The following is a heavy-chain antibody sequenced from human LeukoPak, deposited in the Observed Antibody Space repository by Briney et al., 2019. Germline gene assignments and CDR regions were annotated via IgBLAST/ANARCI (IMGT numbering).Heavy chain of an antibody. J-gene: IGHJ4*02. D-gene: IGHD2-15*01. CDR2: INHSGST. CDR3: ARGRYCSGGSCYEG. V-gene: IGHV4-34*01. CDR1: GGSFSGYY. Sequence: SETLSLTCAVYGGSFSGYYWSWIRQPPGKGLEWIGEINHSGSTNYNPSLKSLVTISVDTSKNQFSLKLSSVTAADTAVYYCARGRYCSGGSCYEGWGQGTLVTVSS.